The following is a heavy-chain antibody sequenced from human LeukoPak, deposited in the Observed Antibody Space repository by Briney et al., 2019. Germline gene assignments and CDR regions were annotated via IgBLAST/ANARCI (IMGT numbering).Heavy chain of an antibody. CDR3: ARDRRGYYDSSGYYFGYYYYGMDV. CDR2: NGTAGDT. CDR1: GFTFSSYD. V-gene: IGHV3-13*01. J-gene: IGHJ6*02. D-gene: IGHD3-22*01. Sequence: GGSLRLSCAASGFTFSSYDMHWVRQATGKGLEWVSANGTAGDTYYPGSVKGRFTISRENAKNSLYLQMNSLRAGDTAVYYCARDRRGYYDSSGYYFGYYYYGMDVWGQGTTVTVSS.